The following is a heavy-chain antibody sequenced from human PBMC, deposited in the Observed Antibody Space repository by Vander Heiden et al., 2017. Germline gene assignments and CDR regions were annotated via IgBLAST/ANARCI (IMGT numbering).Heavy chain of an antibody. CDR1: GFIFSSFG. Sequence: QVQLVESGGGVVQPGRSLRLSCAASGFIFSSFGIHWVRQDPGKGLEWVAIISYDGSDKNYADSVKGRFTVSRDNSRNTLFLQMNSLRAEDTAVYYCAKDLGYYDSRGYFDLWGQGTPVTVSS. D-gene: IGHD3-22*01. V-gene: IGHV3-30*18. CDR3: AKDLGYYDSRGYFDL. J-gene: IGHJ5*02. CDR2: ISYDGSDK.